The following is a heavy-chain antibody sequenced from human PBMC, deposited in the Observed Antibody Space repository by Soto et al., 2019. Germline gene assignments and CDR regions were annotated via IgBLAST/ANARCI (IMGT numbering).Heavy chain of an antibody. CDR1: GGSISSSSHY. CDR2: IYYSDNT. J-gene: IGHJ4*02. D-gene: IGHD3-10*01. CDR3: ARTDSAGRYYHWYYFDY. V-gene: IGHV4-39*01. Sequence: ASETLSLTCIVSGGSISSSSHYWGRIRQPPGKGLEWIGIIYYSDNTYSNPALKSRVTIAIDTSKNQFSLNLRSVTASETAIYYCARTDSAGRYYHWYYFDYWAQGTLVTVSS.